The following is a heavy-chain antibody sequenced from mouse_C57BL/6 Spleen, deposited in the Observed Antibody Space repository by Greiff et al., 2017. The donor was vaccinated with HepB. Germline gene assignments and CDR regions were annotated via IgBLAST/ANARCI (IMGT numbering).Heavy chain of an antibody. V-gene: IGHV1-54*01. J-gene: IGHJ2*01. CDR3: ARIRLYYFDN. CDR2: INPGSGGT. Sequence: VQLQQSGAELVRPGTSVKVSCKASGYAFTNYLIEWVKQRPGQGLEWIGVINPGSGGTNYNEKFKGKATLTADKSSSTAYMHLSSLTSEDSAVYFCARIRLYYFDNWGKGTTLTVSS. CDR1: GYAFTNYL. D-gene: IGHD3-3*01.